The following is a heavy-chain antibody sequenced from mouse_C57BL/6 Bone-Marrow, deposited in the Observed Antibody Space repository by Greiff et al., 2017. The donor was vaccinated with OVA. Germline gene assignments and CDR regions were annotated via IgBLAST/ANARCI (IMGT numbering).Heavy chain of an antibody. CDR3: ARHGGYYGSSPYWYFDV. CDR1: GHTFTEYT. J-gene: IGHJ1*03. V-gene: IGHV1-62-2*01. Sequence: VQLQESGAELVKPGASVKLSCKASGHTFTEYTIHWVKQRSGQGLEWIGWFYPGSGSIKYNEKFKDKATLTADKSSSTVYMELSRLTSEDSAVYFCARHGGYYGSSPYWYFDVWGTGTTVTVSS. D-gene: IGHD1-1*01. CDR2: FYPGSGSI.